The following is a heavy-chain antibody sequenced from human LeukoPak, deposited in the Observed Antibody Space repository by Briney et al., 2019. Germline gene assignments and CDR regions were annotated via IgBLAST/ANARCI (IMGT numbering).Heavy chain of an antibody. CDR2: ISAYNGNT. J-gene: IGHJ4*02. Sequence: ASVKVSCKASGYTFTSYGISWVRQAPGQGLEWMGWISAYNGNTNYAQKLQGRVTMTRNTSISTAYMELSSLRSEDTAVYYCARGRLRRPTDYWGQGTLVTVSS. V-gene: IGHV1-18*01. CDR1: GYTFTSYG. D-gene: IGHD5-12*01. CDR3: ARGRLRRPTDY.